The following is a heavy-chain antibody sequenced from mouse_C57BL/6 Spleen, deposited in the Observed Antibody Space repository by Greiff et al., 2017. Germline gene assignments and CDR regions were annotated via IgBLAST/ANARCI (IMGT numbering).Heavy chain of an antibody. D-gene: IGHD4-1*01. Sequence: VKLVESGAELVKPGASVKISCKASGYAFSSYWMNWVKQRPGKGLEWIGQIYPGDGDTNYNGKFKGKATLTADKSSSTAYMQLSSLTSEDSAVYFCAREGTGTRYFDYWGQGTTLTVSS. CDR2: IYPGDGDT. CDR3: AREGTGTRYFDY. V-gene: IGHV1-80*01. CDR1: GYAFSSYW. J-gene: IGHJ2*01.